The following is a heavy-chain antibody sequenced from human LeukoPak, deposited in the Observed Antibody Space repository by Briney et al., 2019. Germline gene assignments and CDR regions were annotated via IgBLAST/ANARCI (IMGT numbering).Heavy chain of an antibody. J-gene: IGHJ4*02. CDR3: ARGGTTVRRVHDY. CDR1: GYTFTTYY. D-gene: IGHD3-10*01. CDR2: INSNGGST. V-gene: IGHV1-46*01. Sequence: ASVKVSCKTSGYTFTTYYIHWIRQAPGQGLEWMGLINSNGGSTTYAQRFQDRVTMTRDTSTTTVYMELSSLTSEDTAVYYCARGGTTVRRVHDYWGQGTLVTVSS.